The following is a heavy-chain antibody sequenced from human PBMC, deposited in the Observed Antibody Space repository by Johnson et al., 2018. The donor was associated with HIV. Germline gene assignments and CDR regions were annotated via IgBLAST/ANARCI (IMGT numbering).Heavy chain of an antibody. CDR1: GFTFDDYA. V-gene: IGHV3-9*01. CDR2: ISWNSGSI. D-gene: IGHD4-17*01. CDR3: ARRTVTALFDI. J-gene: IGHJ3*02. Sequence: VQLVESGGGVVRPGGSLRLACAASGFTFDDYAMHWVRQTPGKGLESVSGISWNSGSIGYADSVKGRFTISRDNSKNTLFLQMNSLRVEDTAVDYCARRTVTALFDIWGQGTLVTVAS.